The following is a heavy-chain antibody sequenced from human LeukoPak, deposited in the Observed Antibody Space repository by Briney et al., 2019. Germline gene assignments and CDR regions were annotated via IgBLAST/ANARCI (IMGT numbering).Heavy chain of an antibody. D-gene: IGHD6-13*01. Sequence: PGGSLRLSCGASGFTFSSYWMTWVRQAPGKGLAWVANIKGDGSARHYVDSVKGRFTISRDNAYNSVYLQMNSLRPEDTAVYYCARDRIAAAGTDYDYWGQGVLVTVSS. CDR2: IKGDGSAR. CDR3: ARDRIAAAGTDYDY. CDR1: GFTFSSYW. V-gene: IGHV3-7*01. J-gene: IGHJ4*02.